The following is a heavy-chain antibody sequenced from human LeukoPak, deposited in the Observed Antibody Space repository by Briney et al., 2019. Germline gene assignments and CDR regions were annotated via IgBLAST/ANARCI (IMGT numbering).Heavy chain of an antibody. CDR1: GYKFTDYW. Sequence: GESLKISCQGSGYKFTDYWIGWVRQVPGKGLEWMGMIYPGDSDTRYSPSFQGQVTISVDKSISTAYLQWSSLKASDTAMYYCARRGAVAGTWEYWGQGTLVTVSS. CDR3: ARRGAVAGTWEY. V-gene: IGHV5-51*01. D-gene: IGHD6-19*01. CDR2: IYPGDSDT. J-gene: IGHJ4*02.